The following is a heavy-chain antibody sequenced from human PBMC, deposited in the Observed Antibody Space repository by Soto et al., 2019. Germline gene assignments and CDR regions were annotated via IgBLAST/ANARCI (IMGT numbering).Heavy chain of an antibody. J-gene: IGHJ6*02. V-gene: IGHV4-34*01. D-gene: IGHD3-3*01. Sequence: QVQLQQWGAGLLKPSETLSLTCAVYGGSFSGYYWSWIRQPPGKGLEWIGEINHSGSTNYNPSLKSRVTISVDTSKNQFSLKLSSVTAADTAVYYCAGGTITIFRYYGMDVWGQGTTVTVSS. CDR2: INHSGST. CDR3: AGGTITIFRYYGMDV. CDR1: GGSFSGYY.